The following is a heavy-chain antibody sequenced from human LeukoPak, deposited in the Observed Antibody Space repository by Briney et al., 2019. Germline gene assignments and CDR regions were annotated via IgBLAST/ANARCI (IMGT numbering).Heavy chain of an antibody. D-gene: IGHD2-2*01. J-gene: IGHJ5*02. Sequence: SVKVSCKASGGTFSSYAISWVRQAPGQGLEWMGGIIPIFGTADYAQKFQGRVTITADESTSTAYMELSSLRSEDTAVYYCARGGIVVVPAAKDNWFDPWGQGTLVTVSS. CDR3: ARGGIVVVPAAKDNWFDP. CDR1: GGTFSSYA. V-gene: IGHV1-69*13. CDR2: IIPIFGTA.